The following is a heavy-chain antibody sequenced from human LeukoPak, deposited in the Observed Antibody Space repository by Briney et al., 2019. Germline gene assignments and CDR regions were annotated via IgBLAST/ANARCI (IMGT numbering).Heavy chain of an antibody. V-gene: IGHV3-9*01. J-gene: IGHJ4*02. CDR3: AARRRSYYGFDY. CDR2: ISWNSGSI. Sequence: PGGSLRLSCAASGFTFYDCAMHWVRQAPGKGLEWVSGISWNSGSIGYADSVKGRFTISRDNAKNSLYLQMNSLRAEDTALYYCAARRRSYYGFDYWGQGALVTVSS. D-gene: IGHD1-26*01. CDR1: GFTFYDCA.